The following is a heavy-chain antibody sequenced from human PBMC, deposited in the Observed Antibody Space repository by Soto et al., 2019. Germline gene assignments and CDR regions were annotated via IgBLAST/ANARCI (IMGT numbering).Heavy chain of an antibody. J-gene: IGHJ4*02. CDR1: GGSISLGGYY. V-gene: IGHV4-31*03. Sequence: PSETLSLTCTVSGGSISLGGYYWSWIRQHPGKGLEWIGYIYYNGNTYYNPSLKSRVTISLDTSKKQFSLKLSSVTVADTAVYYCARTYTSSPYFDYWGQGTLVTVSS. CDR3: ARTYTSSPYFDY. CDR2: IYYNGNT. D-gene: IGHD6-6*01.